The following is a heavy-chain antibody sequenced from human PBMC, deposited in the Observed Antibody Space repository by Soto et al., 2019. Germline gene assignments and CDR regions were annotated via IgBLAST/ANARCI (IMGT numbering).Heavy chain of an antibody. V-gene: IGHV4-59*01. D-gene: IGHD1-20*01. J-gene: IGHJ5*02. CDR2: IYYSGST. CDR1: GGSISSYY. CDR3: ARAWCNWNGDYNWFDP. Sequence: SETLSLTCTVSGGSISSYYWSWIRQPPGKGLEWIGYIYYSGSTNYNPSLKSRVTISVDTSKNQFSLKLSSVTAADTAVYYCARAWCNWNGDYNWFDPWGQGTLVTV.